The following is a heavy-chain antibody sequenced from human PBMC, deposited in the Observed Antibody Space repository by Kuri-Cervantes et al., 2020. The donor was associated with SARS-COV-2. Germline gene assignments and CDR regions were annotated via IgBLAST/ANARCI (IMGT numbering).Heavy chain of an antibody. J-gene: IGHJ4*02. V-gene: IGHV3-11*06. CDR1: GFTFSDDY. D-gene: IGHD2-15*01. Sequence: GGSLRLSCAASGFTFSDDYMTWIRQAPGMGLEWVSDISTTGTYRNYADSVKGRFTISRDNAKNSLYLQMNSLRADDTAVYYCAGSDIGGLDHWGQGTLVTVSS. CDR2: ISTTGTYR. CDR3: AGSDIGGLDH.